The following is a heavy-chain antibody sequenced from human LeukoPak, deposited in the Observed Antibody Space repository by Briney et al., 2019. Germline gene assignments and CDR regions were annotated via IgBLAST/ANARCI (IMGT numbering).Heavy chain of an antibody. CDR3: ARSHSVWTSFDY. D-gene: IGHD3/OR15-3a*01. J-gene: IGHJ4*02. Sequence: PSETLSLTCTVSGGSISSGSYYWSWIRQPAGKGLEWIGRIYTSGSTNYNPSLKSRVTISVDTSKNQFSLKLSSVTAADTAVYYCARSHSVWTSFDYWGQGTLVTVSS. CDR2: IYTSGST. CDR1: GGSISSGSYY. V-gene: IGHV4-61*02.